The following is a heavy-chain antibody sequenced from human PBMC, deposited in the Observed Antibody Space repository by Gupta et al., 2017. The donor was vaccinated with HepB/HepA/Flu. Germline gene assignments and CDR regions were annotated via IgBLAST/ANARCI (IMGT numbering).Heavy chain of an antibody. CDR3: ARESEGFDF. CDR1: GYTFTSYG. Sequence: QVQLVQSGAGVKKPGASVKVSCKASGYTFTSYGIAWVRQAPGQGLEWMGWISAYNGKTSYEQKFQVRVTMTTDTSTSTAYMELSSLRSDDTAIYYCARESEGFDFWGQGTLVTVSS. CDR2: ISAYNGKT. V-gene: IGHV1-18*01. J-gene: IGHJ4*02.